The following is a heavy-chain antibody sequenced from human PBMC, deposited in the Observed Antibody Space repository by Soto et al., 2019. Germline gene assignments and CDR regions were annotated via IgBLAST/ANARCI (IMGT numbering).Heavy chain of an antibody. CDR3: ARRAITMVRGVISHFDY. CDR1: GYTFTSYG. V-gene: IGHV1-18*01. D-gene: IGHD3-10*01. CDR2: ISAYNGNT. J-gene: IGHJ4*02. Sequence: GASVKVSCKASGYTFTSYGISWVRQAPGQGLEWMGWISAYNGNTNHAQKLQGRVTMTTDTSTSTAYMELRSLRSDDTAVYYCARRAITMVRGVISHFDYWGQGTLVTVSS.